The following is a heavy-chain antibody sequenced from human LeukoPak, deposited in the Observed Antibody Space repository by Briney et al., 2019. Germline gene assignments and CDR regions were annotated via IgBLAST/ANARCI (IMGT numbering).Heavy chain of an antibody. CDR3: ARDLEYYYYGMDV. V-gene: IGHV3-30-3*01. J-gene: IGHJ6*02. Sequence: GGSLRLSCAASGFTFSSYAMHWVRQAPGKGLEWVAVISYDGSNKYYAHSVKGRFTISRDNSKSTLYLQMNSLRAEDTAVYYCARDLEYYYYGMDVWGQGTTVTVSS. CDR1: GFTFSSYA. CDR2: ISYDGSNK.